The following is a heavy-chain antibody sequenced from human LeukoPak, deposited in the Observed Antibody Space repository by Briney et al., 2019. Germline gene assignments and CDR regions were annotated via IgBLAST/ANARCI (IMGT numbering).Heavy chain of an antibody. CDR3: ATEGGCSGGSCKNYYYYGMDV. CDR2: FDPEDGET. V-gene: IGHV1-24*01. J-gene: IGHJ6*02. D-gene: IGHD2-15*01. CDR1: GYTRTELS. Sequence: ASVKVSRKGSGYTRTELSMHWVRQAPGKGLEWMGGFDPEDGETIYAQKFQGRVTMTEDTSTDTAYMELSSLRSEDTAVYYCATEGGCSGGSCKNYYYYGMDVWGQGATVTVSS.